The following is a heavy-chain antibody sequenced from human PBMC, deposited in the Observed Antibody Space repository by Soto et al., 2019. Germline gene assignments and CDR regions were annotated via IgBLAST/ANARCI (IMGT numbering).Heavy chain of an antibody. CDR3: ARDELGYYYDSSGLYGMDV. J-gene: IGHJ6*02. V-gene: IGHV1-69*01. CDR2: IIPIFGTA. CDR1: GGTFSSYA. Sequence: QVQLVQSGAEVKKPGSSVKVSCKASGGTFSSYAISWVRQAPGQGLEWMGGIIPIFGTANYAQKFQGRDTITADESTSTAYMELSSLRSEDTAVYYCARDELGYYYDSSGLYGMDVWGQGTTVTVSS. D-gene: IGHD3-22*01.